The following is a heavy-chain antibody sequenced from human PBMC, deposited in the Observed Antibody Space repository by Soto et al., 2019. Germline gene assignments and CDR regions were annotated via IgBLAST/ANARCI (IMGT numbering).Heavy chain of an antibody. CDR1: RFTFSSYA. Sequence: QVQLVESGGGVVQPGRSLRLSCAASRFTFSSYAMHWVRQAPGKGLEWVAVISYDGSNKYYADSVKGRFTISRDNSKNTLYLQMNSLRAEDTAVYYCARGGITQNTDILTGYYHYYYYYGMDVWGQGTTVTVSS. CDR3: ARGGITQNTDILTGYYHYYYYYGMDV. CDR2: ISYDGSNK. J-gene: IGHJ6*02. V-gene: IGHV3-30-3*01. D-gene: IGHD3-9*01.